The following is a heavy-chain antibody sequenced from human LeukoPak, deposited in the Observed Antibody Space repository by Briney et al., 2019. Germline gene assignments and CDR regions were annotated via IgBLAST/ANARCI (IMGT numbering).Heavy chain of an antibody. CDR1: GYTFTSYG. V-gene: IGHV1-18*01. D-gene: IGHD6-6*01. Sequence: ASVKVSFKASGYTFTSYGISWVRQAPGQGLEWMGWISAYNGNTNYAQKLQGRVTMTTDTSTSTAYMELRSLRSDDTAVYYCARGDYSSSSDFYYYGMDVWGQGTTVTVSS. CDR2: ISAYNGNT. J-gene: IGHJ6*02. CDR3: ARGDYSSSSDFYYYGMDV.